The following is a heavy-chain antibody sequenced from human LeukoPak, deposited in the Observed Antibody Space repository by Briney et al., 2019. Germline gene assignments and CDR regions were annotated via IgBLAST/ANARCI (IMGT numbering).Heavy chain of an antibody. CDR3: ARGWYWGYCFDY. J-gene: IGHJ4*02. D-gene: IGHD2-8*02. Sequence: SETLSLTCAVYGGSFSGYYWSWIRQPPGKGLEWIGEINHSGSTNYNPSLKSRVAISVDTSKNQFSLKLSSVTAADTAVYYCARGWYWGYCFDYWGQGTLVTVSS. V-gene: IGHV4-34*01. CDR2: INHSGST. CDR1: GGSFSGYY.